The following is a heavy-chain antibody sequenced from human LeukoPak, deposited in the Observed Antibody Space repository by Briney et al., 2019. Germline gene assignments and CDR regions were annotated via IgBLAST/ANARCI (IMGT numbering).Heavy chain of an antibody. Sequence: GGSLRLSCAASGFTFSSYAMSWVRQAPGKGLEWVSAISGSGGSTYYADSVKGRFTISRDNSKNTLYLQMNSLRAEDTAVYYCAKRGDYVWGCYPGDAFDIWGQGTMVTVSS. D-gene: IGHD3-16*02. J-gene: IGHJ3*02. CDR2: ISGSGGST. CDR3: AKRGDYVWGCYPGDAFDI. CDR1: GFTFSSYA. V-gene: IGHV3-23*01.